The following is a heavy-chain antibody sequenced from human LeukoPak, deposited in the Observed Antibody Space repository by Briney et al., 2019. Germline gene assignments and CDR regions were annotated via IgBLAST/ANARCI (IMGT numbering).Heavy chain of an antibody. V-gene: IGHV3-23*01. CDR2: ISGSGGST. Sequence: GGSLRLSCAASGFTFSSYAMSWVRQAPGKGLEWVSAISGSGGSTYYADSVKGRFTISRDNAKNPLYLQMNSLRADDTAVYYCAKDSHWILFDDWGQGTLVTVSS. CDR1: GFTFSSYA. J-gene: IGHJ4*02. CDR3: AKDSHWILFDD. D-gene: IGHD2-2*03.